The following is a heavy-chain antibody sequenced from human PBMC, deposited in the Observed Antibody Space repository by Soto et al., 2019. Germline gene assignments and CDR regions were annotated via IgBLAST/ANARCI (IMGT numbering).Heavy chain of an antibody. CDR2: VNHNGRN. CDR3: ARGGSSDWQVAFDF. J-gene: IGHJ3*01. Sequence: PSETLCLTCAVYGGSFSGYFWNWIRQTPGKGLEWIGKVNHNGRNNYNPSLKSRVTISLDMSKNQISLKLTSVTAADTAVYYCARGGSSDWQVAFDFWGQGTMVTVSS. D-gene: IGHD6-19*01. V-gene: IGHV4-34*01. CDR1: GGSFSGYF.